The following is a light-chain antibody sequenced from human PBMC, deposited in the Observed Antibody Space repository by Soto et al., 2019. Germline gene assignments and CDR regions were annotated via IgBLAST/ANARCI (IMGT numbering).Light chain of an antibody. Sequence: DIQMTQSPSSLSASVGDRVTITCRASQTIKSYLNWYQHKPGKAPQLLISGASSLQGGVPSTFSGSASGPDFTLTINSLQPEDIATYYCQQCYTTPYTFGQGTTLDLK. V-gene: IGKV1-39*01. CDR3: QQCYTTPYT. CDR2: GAS. J-gene: IGKJ2*01. CDR1: QTIKSY.